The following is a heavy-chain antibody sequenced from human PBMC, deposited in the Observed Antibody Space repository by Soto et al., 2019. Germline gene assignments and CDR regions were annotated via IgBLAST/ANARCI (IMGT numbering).Heavy chain of an antibody. Sequence: PGGSLRLSCAASGFTFRSYAMSWVRQAPGKGLEWVSAIRGSGGSTYYADSVKGRFTISRDNSKNTLYLQMNSLRAEDTAVYYCAKEVVTTHYYYGMDVWGQGTTVTVSS. V-gene: IGHV3-23*01. CDR3: AKEVVTTHYYYGMDV. CDR1: GFTFRSYA. CDR2: IRGSGGST. J-gene: IGHJ6*02. D-gene: IGHD4-4*01.